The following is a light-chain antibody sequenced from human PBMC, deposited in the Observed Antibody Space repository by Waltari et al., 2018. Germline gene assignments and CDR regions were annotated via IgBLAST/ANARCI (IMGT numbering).Light chain of an antibody. Sequence: EVVMTQSPATLSVSPGERVTLSCRASQSVSRFVAWYQQKPGQAPRLLIYGAPTRATGIPARFSGSGSGTEFTLTISSLQSEDFAVYYCQQYNDWPPLTFGGGTKLEIK. J-gene: IGKJ4*01. CDR1: QSVSRF. CDR2: GAP. V-gene: IGKV3-15*01. CDR3: QQYNDWPPLT.